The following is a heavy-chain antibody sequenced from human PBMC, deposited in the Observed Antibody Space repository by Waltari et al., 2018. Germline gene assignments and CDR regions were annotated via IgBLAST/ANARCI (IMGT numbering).Heavy chain of an antibody. D-gene: IGHD3-22*01. CDR3: ANLHYYDSSGFDAFDI. CDR1: GFTFDDYA. V-gene: IGHV3-9*01. J-gene: IGHJ3*02. CDR2: FSWNSGSI. Sequence: EVQLVESGGGLVQPGRSLRLSCAASGFTFDDYAMHWVRQAPGKGLEWVSGFSWNSGSIGYADSVKGRFTISRDNAKNSLYLQMNSLRAEDTALYYCANLHYYDSSGFDAFDIWGQGTMVTVSS.